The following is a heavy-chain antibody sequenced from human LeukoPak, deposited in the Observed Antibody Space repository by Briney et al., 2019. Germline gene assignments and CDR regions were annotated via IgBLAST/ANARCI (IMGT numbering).Heavy chain of an antibody. D-gene: IGHD3/OR15-3a*01. CDR1: GFTFRSSW. CDR2: ISSSSSTI. Sequence: GGSLRLSCAASGFTFRSSWMSWVRQAPGKGLEWVSYISSSSSTIYYADSVKGRFTISRDNAKNSLYLQMNRLRDEDTAVYYCARAFGLTDYWGQGTLVTVSS. CDR3: ARAFGLTDY. V-gene: IGHV3-48*02. J-gene: IGHJ4*02.